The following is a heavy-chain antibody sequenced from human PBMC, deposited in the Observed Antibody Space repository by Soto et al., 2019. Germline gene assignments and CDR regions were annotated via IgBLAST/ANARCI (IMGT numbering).Heavy chain of an antibody. Sequence: GASVKVSCKASGGTFSSYAISWVRQAPVQVLEWMGGIIPIFGTANYAQKFQGRVTITADESTSTAYMELISLRSEDTAVYYCARPDGGRYFAYWGQGTLVTVSS. V-gene: IGHV1-69*13. D-gene: IGHD1-26*01. CDR3: ARPDGGRYFAY. CDR2: IIPIFGTA. J-gene: IGHJ4*02. CDR1: GGTFSSYA.